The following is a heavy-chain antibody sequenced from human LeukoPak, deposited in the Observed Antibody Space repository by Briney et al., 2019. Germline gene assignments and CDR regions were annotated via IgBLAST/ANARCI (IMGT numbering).Heavy chain of an antibody. J-gene: IGHJ6*04. CDR1: GFSFNTYA. Sequence: GGSLRLSWAASGFSFNTYALHWVRQAPVKGLEWVAVISYDGSNRDYADSGKGRFTISRDNFHKTLFLQMNSLRSEDTAIYYRARGESNSWYPSSYHLDVWGNGTTLTVSS. D-gene: IGHD6-13*01. CDR3: ARGESNSWYPSSYHLDV. V-gene: IGHV3-30*04. CDR2: ISYDGSNR.